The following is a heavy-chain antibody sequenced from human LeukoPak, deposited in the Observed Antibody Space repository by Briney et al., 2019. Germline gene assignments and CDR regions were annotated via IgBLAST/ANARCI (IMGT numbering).Heavy chain of an antibody. CDR3: ARDHEGRRTGGYSYGGLNWFDP. J-gene: IGHJ5*02. CDR1: GGSISSGGYY. Sequence: PSQTLSLTCTVSGGSISSGGYYWSWIRQPPGKGLEWIGYIYHSGSTYYNPSLKSRVTISVDRSKNQFSLKLSSVTAADTAVYYCARDHEGRRTGGYSYGGLNWFDPWGQGTLVTVSS. V-gene: IGHV4-30-2*01. D-gene: IGHD5-18*01. CDR2: IYHSGST.